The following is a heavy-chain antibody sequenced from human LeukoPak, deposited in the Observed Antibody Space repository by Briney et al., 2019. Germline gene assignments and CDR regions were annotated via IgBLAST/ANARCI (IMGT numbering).Heavy chain of an antibody. D-gene: IGHD3-10*01. CDR1: GFTFNNYG. CDR3: AKDTRGYYYGMDV. Sequence: PGRSLRLSCAASGFTFNNYGFHWVRQAPGKGLEWVALISYDGSNKDYADSVKGRFTISRDNSKNTLYLQMNSLRAEDTAVYYCAKDTRGYYYGMDVWGQGTTVTVSS. V-gene: IGHV3-30*18. CDR2: ISYDGSNK. J-gene: IGHJ6*02.